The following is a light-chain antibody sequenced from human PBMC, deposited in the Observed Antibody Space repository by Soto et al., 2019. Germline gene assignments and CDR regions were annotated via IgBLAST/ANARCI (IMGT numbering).Light chain of an antibody. CDR2: KAT. V-gene: IGKV1-5*03. CDR3: QRYNSNSRT. J-gene: IGKJ1*01. Sequence: DIQMTQSPSTLSASVGDRVTITCRASQSISNWLAWYQQKPGRAPKLLIYKATSLQSGVSSRFSGSASGTEFALTISSLQPDYFATYYCQRYNSNSRTFGQGTKVDIK. CDR1: QSISNW.